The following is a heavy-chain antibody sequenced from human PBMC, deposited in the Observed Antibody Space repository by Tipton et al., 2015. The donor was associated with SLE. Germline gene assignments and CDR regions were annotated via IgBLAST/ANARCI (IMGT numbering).Heavy chain of an antibody. CDR1: GGSISSYY. Sequence: LRLSCTVSGGSISSYYWSWIRQPPGKGLEWIGYIYYSGSTNYNPSLKSRVPISVAPSRNQFSRKLSSVTAADTTVYYCAKHRYWFDPWGQGTLVTVSS. V-gene: IGHV4-59*08. J-gene: IGHJ5*02. CDR3: AKHRYWFDP. CDR2: IYYSGST.